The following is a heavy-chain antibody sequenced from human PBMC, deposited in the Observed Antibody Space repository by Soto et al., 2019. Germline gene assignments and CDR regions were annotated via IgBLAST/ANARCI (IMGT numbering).Heavy chain of an antibody. Sequence: GGSLRLSCAASGLTFSSYAMTWVRQAPGKGLEWVSVISGSGGSTYYADFVKGRFSISRDNSKNTLYLQMNSLRAEDTAVYYCAKGPRSSIAAGASPDYWGQGTLVTVSS. J-gene: IGHJ4*02. V-gene: IGHV3-23*01. CDR2: ISGSGGST. D-gene: IGHD6-13*01. CDR1: GLTFSSYA. CDR3: AKGPRSSIAAGASPDY.